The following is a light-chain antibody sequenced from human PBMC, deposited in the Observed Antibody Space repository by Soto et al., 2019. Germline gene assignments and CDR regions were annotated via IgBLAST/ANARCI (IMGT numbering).Light chain of an antibody. Sequence: QSALTQPASVSGSPGQSITISCTGTSSDVGGYNYVSWYQQHPGKAPKLMIYDVSNRPSGVSNRFSGSKSGNTASLTISGFQAEDEADYYCSSYTSSSTPGVFGTGTKVTVL. CDR1: SSDVGGYNY. V-gene: IGLV2-14*01. CDR2: DVS. CDR3: SSYTSSSTPGV. J-gene: IGLJ1*01.